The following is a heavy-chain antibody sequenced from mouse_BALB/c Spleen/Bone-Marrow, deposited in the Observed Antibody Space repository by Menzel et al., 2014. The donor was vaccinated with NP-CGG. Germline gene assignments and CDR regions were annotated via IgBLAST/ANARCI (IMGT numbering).Heavy chain of an antibody. D-gene: IGHD2-1*01. J-gene: IGHJ3*01. CDR2: VNPYNGDT. Sequence: EVQLVESGPELVKPGASVKMSCKASGYTFTSYVVHWVKQQPGQGLDWIGYVNPYNGDTKYNEKFKGKATLTPDKSSITAYMELSSLTSEDSAVYYCARGNYYVFSYWGQGTLVTVSA. CDR1: GYTFTSYV. CDR3: ARGNYYVFSY. V-gene: IGHV1-14*01.